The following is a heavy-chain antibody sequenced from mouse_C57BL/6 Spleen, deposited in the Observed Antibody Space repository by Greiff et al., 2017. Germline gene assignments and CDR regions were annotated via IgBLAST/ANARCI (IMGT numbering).Heavy chain of an antibody. CDR3: ARAGITGTFDY. CDR2: ISYDGSN. J-gene: IGHJ2*01. Sequence: ESGPGLVKPSQSLSLTCSVTGYSITSGYYWNWIRQFPGNKLEWMGYISYDGSNNYNPSLKNRISITRDTSKNQFFLKLNSVTTEDTATYYCARAGITGTFDYWGQGTTLTVSS. D-gene: IGHD4-1*01. CDR1: GYSITSGYY. V-gene: IGHV3-6*01.